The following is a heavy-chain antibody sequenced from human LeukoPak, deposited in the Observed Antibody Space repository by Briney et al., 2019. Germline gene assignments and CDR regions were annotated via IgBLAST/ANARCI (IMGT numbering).Heavy chain of an antibody. D-gene: IGHD5-18*01. CDR2: IIPILGIA. J-gene: IGHJ6*02. Sequence: ASVKVSCKASGGTFSSYAISWVRQAPGQGLEWMGRIIPILGIANYAQKFQGRVTITADKSTSTAYMELSSLRSEDTAVYYCARDLNTAMAHYYYYYGMDVWGQGTTVTVSS. CDR3: ARDLNTAMAHYYYYYGMDV. V-gene: IGHV1-69*04. CDR1: GGTFSSYA.